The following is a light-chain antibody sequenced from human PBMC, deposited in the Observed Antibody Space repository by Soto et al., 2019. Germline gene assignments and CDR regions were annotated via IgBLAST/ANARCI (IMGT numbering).Light chain of an antibody. CDR3: QQYGSSPLT. J-gene: IGKJ4*01. CDR1: QSVSSSY. Sequence: EIVLTQSPGTLSLSPEERATLSCRASQSVSSSYLAWYQQKPGQAPRHLIYGASSRATGIPDRFSGSGSGTDFTLTISRLEPEDFAVYYCQQYGSSPLTFGGGTKVEIK. CDR2: GAS. V-gene: IGKV3-20*01.